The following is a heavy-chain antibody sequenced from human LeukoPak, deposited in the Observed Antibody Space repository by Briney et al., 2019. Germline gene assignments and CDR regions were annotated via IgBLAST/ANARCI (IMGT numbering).Heavy chain of an antibody. V-gene: IGHV1-2*04. D-gene: IGHD2-2*01. CDR1: GYTFTGYY. Sequence: ASVKVSRKASGYTFTGYYMHWVRQAPGQGLEWMGWINPNSGGTNYAQKFQGWVTMTRDTSISTAYMELSRLRSDDTAVYYCARRALGYCSSTSCYSWFDPWGQGTLVTVSS. CDR3: ARRALGYCSSTSCYSWFDP. J-gene: IGHJ5*02. CDR2: INPNSGGT.